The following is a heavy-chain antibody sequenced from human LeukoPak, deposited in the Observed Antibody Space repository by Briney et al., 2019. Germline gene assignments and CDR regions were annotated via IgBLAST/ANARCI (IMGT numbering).Heavy chain of an antibody. D-gene: IGHD1-26*01. CDR2: IYYSGST. CDR1: DGSISGNY. J-gene: IGHJ4*02. V-gene: IGHV4-59*01. Sequence: SETLSLTCTVSDGSISGNYWSWIRQPPGKGLEWIGYIYYSGSTNYSPSLKSRVTISVDVSKNQFSLKPNSVTAADTAVYYCARTRSSGTCDYWGQGTLVTVSS. CDR3: ARTRSSGTCDY.